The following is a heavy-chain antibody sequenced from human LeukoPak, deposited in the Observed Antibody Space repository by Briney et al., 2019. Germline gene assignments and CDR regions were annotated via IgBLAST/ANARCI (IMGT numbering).Heavy chain of an antibody. V-gene: IGHV4-39*07. D-gene: IGHD3-22*01. CDR3: AREEDRSGD. Sequence: SETLSLTCTVSGCSISSSNYCWAWIRQPPGQGLEWIVSIYYRGNAYYNPSLKRRVTISVDTSKNQFSLSLSSVTAADTAVYYCAREEDRSGDWGQGTLVTVTS. CDR2: IYYRGNA. J-gene: IGHJ4*02. CDR1: GCSISSSNYC.